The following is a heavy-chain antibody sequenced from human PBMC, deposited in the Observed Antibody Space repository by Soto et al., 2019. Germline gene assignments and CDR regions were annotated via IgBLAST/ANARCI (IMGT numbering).Heavy chain of an antibody. V-gene: IGHV4-31*03. J-gene: IGHJ4*02. Sequence: QVQLQESGPGLVKPSQTLSLTCTVSGGSISSGGYYWSWIRQHPGKGLEWIGYIYYSGSTYYNPSLKSRVTISVDTSKNQFSLKLRSVTAADTAVYYCARGRLQQLVYYFDYWGQGTLVTVSS. CDR1: GGSISSGGYY. D-gene: IGHD6-13*01. CDR2: IYYSGST. CDR3: ARGRLQQLVYYFDY.